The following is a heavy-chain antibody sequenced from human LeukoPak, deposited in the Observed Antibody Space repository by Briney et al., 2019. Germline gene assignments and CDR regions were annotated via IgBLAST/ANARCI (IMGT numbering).Heavy chain of an antibody. CDR1: GFAFSSYA. CDR3: AGEGYCSGGSCYGDWFDP. D-gene: IGHD2-15*01. V-gene: IGHV3-30*04. Sequence: GGSLRLSCAASGFAFSSYAMHWVRQAPGKGLEWVAVISYDGSNKYYADSVKGRFTISRDNSKNTLYLQMNSLRAEDTAVYYCAGEGYCSGGSCYGDWFDPWGQGTLVTVSS. J-gene: IGHJ5*02. CDR2: ISYDGSNK.